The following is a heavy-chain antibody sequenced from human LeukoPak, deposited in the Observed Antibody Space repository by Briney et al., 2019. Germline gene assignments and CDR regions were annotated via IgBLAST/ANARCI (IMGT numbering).Heavy chain of an antibody. D-gene: IGHD1-1*01. CDR2: IFTSGST. CDR3: ARSATGGELNWLDP. CDR1: DDSVSTRNYY. Sequence: SETLSLTCTVSDDSVSTRNYYWNWIRQPAGKGLEWIGRIFTSGSTNYSPSLKGRVAISLDKSRNQFSLKMTSLTAADTAVYFCARSATGGELNWLDPWGREPWSPSPQ. J-gene: IGHJ5*02. V-gene: IGHV4-4*07.